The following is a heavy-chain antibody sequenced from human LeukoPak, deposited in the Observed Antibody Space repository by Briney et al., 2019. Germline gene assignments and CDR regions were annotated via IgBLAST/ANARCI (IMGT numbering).Heavy chain of an antibody. D-gene: IGHD4-17*01. CDR2: IWYDGSNK. Sequence: GGSLRLSCAASGFTFSNYGMHWVRQAPGKGLEWVAVIWYDGSNKHYADSVKGRFTISRDNSKNTLCLQMNSLRAEDTAVYYCARVKMTTSAFDIWGQGTRVTVSS. V-gene: IGHV3-33*01. J-gene: IGHJ3*02. CDR3: ARVKMTTSAFDI. CDR1: GFTFSNYG.